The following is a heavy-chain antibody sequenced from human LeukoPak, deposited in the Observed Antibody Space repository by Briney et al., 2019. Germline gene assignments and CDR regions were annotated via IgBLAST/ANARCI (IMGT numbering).Heavy chain of an antibody. Sequence: PGGSLRLSCAASGFTVSSNYMSWVRQAPGKGLEWVSVIYSGGSTYYADSVKGRFTISRHNSKDTLYLQMNSLRAEDTAVYYCARVSVARGVLYGVDVWGQGTTVTVSS. V-gene: IGHV3-53*04. J-gene: IGHJ6*02. CDR3: ARVSVARGVLYGVDV. CDR1: GFTVSSNY. CDR2: IYSGGST. D-gene: IGHD3-10*01.